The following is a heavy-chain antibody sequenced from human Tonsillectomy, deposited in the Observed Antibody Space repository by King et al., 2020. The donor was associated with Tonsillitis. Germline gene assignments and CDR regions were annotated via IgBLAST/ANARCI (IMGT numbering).Heavy chain of an antibody. CDR3: ARARLLSGYPRDAFDI. CDR1: GYTFTNYG. Sequence: QLVQSGAEVKKPGASVKVSCKASGYTFTNYGISWVRQAPGQGLEWMGWISVYNGNTNYAQKLQGRVTMTTDTSTRTAYMELRSLRSDDRAVYYCARARLLSGYPRDAFDIWGQGTMVTVSS. J-gene: IGHJ3*02. CDR2: ISVYNGNT. V-gene: IGHV1-18*01. D-gene: IGHD3-3*01.